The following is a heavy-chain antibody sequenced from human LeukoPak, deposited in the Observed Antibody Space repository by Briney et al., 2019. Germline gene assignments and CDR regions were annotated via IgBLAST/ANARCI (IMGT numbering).Heavy chain of an antibody. CDR3: ARWYSSSYSLPEYYYYYYMDV. D-gene: IGHD6-6*01. CDR1: GYTFTSYD. V-gene: IGHV1-8*01. CDR2: MNPNSGNT. Sequence: ASVKVSCKASGYTFTSYDINWVQQAPGQGLEWMGWMNPNSGNTGYAQKFQGRVTMTRNTSISTAYMELSSLRSEDTAVYYCARWYSSSYSLPEYYYYYYMDVWGKGTTVTVSS. J-gene: IGHJ6*03.